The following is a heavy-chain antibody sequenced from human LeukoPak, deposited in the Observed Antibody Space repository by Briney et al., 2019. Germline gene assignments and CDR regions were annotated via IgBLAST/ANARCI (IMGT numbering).Heavy chain of an antibody. CDR3: ARVPLQPVWFDY. J-gene: IGHJ4*02. CDR2: ISPTGGST. CDR1: GYTFTSNY. V-gene: IGHV1-46*01. Sequence: GASVKVSCKAFGYTFTSNYMHWVRQAPGQGPEWMGVISPTGGSTTYAQKFQGRVTLTRDMSTSTDYLELSSLRSDDTAVYYCARVPLQPVWFDYWGQGTLVTVSS. D-gene: IGHD5-24*01.